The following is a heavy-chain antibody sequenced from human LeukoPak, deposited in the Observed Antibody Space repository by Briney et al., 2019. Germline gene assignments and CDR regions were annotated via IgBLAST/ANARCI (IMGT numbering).Heavy chain of an antibody. Sequence: SETLSLTCSVSGGSITSNGYYWGWIRQPPGKGLEWIGYIYHSGSTYYNPSLKSRVTISVDRSKNQFSLKLSSVTAADTAVYYCAREGVGATKKAYYFDYWGQGTLVTVSS. J-gene: IGHJ4*02. V-gene: IGHV4-39*07. CDR2: IYHSGST. D-gene: IGHD1-26*01. CDR1: GGSITSNGYY. CDR3: AREGVGATKKAYYFDY.